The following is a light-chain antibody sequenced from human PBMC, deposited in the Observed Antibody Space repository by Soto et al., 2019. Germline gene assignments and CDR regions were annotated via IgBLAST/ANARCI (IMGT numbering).Light chain of an antibody. V-gene: IGKV1-5*01. Sequence: DIQMTQSPSTLSASVGDRVTITCRASQSISSWLAWYQQKPGKAPKLLIYDASSLESGVPSRFSGSGSGTEFTLTSSSRQPDDFATYYCQQYNSYSPTFGQGTKVEIK. CDR2: DAS. CDR3: QQYNSYSPT. J-gene: IGKJ1*01. CDR1: QSISSW.